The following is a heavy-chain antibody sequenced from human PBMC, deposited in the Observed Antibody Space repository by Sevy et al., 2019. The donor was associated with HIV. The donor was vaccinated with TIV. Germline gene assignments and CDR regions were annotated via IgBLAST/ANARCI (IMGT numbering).Heavy chain of an antibody. CDR3: ASFRRNYVWGSPLDY. Sequence: ASVKVSCKASGDTFSSYAISWVRQAPGQRLEWMGGIIPIFGTANYAQKFQGRVTITADESTSTAYMELSSLGSEDTAVYYCASFRRNYVWGSPLDYWGQGTLVTVSS. CDR2: IIPIFGTA. CDR1: GDTFSSYA. V-gene: IGHV1-69*13. J-gene: IGHJ4*02. D-gene: IGHD3-16*01.